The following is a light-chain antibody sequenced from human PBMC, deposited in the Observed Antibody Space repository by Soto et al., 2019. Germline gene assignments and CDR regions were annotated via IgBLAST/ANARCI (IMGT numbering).Light chain of an antibody. CDR3: CSYAGDLAL. Sequence: QSALTQPASVSGSPGQSITISCTGTSSDVGSYNLVSWYQQHPGKAPKLMIYEGSKRPSGVPDRFSGSKSGNTASLTISGLQAEDEADYYCCSYAGDLALFGGGTKLTVL. J-gene: IGLJ2*01. V-gene: IGLV2-23*01. CDR2: EGS. CDR1: SSDVGSYNL.